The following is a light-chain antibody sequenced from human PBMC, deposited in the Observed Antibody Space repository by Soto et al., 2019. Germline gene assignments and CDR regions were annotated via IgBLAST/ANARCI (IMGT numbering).Light chain of an antibody. CDR3: QQSYITPGT. V-gene: IGKV1D-12*01. CDR1: QGINRW. Sequence: DIQMTQSPSSVSASVGDRVTITCRASQGINRWLAWYQQKLGKAPKLLIFDASSLQSGVPSRFSGSGSGTDFTLTISSLQPEDFATYYCQQSYITPGTFGQGTKVEVK. CDR2: DAS. J-gene: IGKJ1*01.